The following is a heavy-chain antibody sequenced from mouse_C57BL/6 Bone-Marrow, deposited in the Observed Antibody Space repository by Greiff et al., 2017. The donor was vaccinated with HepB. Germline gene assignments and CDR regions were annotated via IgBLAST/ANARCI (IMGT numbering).Heavy chain of an antibody. CDR2: INPSSGYT. D-gene: IGHD2-3*01. V-gene: IGHV1-4*01. CDR1: GYTFTSYT. Sequence: VQLVESGAELARPGASVKMSCKASGYTFTSYTMHWVKQRPGQGLEWIGYINPSSGYTKYNQKFKDKATLTADKSSSTAYMQLSSLTSEDSAVYYCARRNGYYSWYFDVWGTGTTVTVSS. J-gene: IGHJ1*03. CDR3: ARRNGYYSWYFDV.